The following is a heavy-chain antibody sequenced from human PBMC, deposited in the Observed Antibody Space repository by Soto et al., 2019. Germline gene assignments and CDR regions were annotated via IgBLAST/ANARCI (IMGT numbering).Heavy chain of an antibody. CDR3: ARDREYSGFYYGMDV. V-gene: IGHV3-30-3*01. Sequence: QEQLVQSGGGVVQPGRSLRLSCEASGFTFSRNAMHWVRQAPGKGLEWVAVISFDGNNQYYTDSVKGRFTISRDNFKNTLDLQMNSLRREDTAVYYCARDREYSGFYYGMDVWGQGTTVTVSS. D-gene: IGHD5-12*01. CDR2: ISFDGNNQ. J-gene: IGHJ6*02. CDR1: GFTFSRNA.